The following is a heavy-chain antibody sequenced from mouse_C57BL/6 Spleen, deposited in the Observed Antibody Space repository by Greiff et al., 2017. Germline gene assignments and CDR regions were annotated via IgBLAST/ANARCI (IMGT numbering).Heavy chain of an antibody. CDR3: ARPAQATSNPHFDY. CDR2: IDPSDSET. CDR1: GYTFTSYW. Sequence: QVQLQQPGAELVRPGSSVKLSCKASGYTFTSYWMHWVKQRPIQGLEWIGNIDPSDSETHYNQKFKDKATLTVDKSSSTAYMQLSSLTSKDSAVYYCARPAQATSNPHFDYWGQGTTLTVSS. J-gene: IGHJ2*01. D-gene: IGHD3-2*02. V-gene: IGHV1-52*01.